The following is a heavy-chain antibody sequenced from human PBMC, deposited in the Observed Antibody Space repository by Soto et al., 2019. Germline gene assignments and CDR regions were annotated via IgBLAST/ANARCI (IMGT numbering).Heavy chain of an antibody. CDR2: IYYSGST. J-gene: IGHJ6*02. CDR3: ARAYRYYGMDV. Sequence: TSETLYLTCTVSGGSISSYYWSWIRQPPGKGLEWIGYIYYSGSTNYDPSLKSRVTISVDTSKNQFSLKLSSVTAADTAVYYCARAYRYYGMDVWGQGTTVTVSS. D-gene: IGHD4-4*01. V-gene: IGHV4-59*01. CDR1: GGSISSYY.